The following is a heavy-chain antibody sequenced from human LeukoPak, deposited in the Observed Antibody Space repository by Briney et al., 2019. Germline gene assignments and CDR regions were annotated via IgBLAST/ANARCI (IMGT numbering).Heavy chain of an antibody. Sequence: GGSLRLSCAASGFTFSPYWMSWVRQAPGKGLEWVANINQYGNEKYYVGSVKGRFTISRDNAKNSLYLQVDSLGAEDTAVYFCARAPSSTNIYYHYHYMDVWGKGTTVTVSS. CDR2: INQYGNEK. CDR1: GFTFSPYW. D-gene: IGHD2-2*01. J-gene: IGHJ6*03. CDR3: ARAPSSTNIYYHYHYMDV. V-gene: IGHV3-7*01.